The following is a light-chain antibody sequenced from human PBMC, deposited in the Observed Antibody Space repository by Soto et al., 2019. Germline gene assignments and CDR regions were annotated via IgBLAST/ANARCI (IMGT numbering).Light chain of an antibody. Sequence: IVLTQSPATLSLSPGERATLSCRASQSVSTYLAWYQQKPGQAPRLLIYDASNRATGIPARFSGSGSGTDFTVTISSLEPEDFAVYYCQQRSNWWTFGQGTKVEIK. CDR3: QQRSNWWT. CDR1: QSVSTY. J-gene: IGKJ1*01. CDR2: DAS. V-gene: IGKV3-11*01.